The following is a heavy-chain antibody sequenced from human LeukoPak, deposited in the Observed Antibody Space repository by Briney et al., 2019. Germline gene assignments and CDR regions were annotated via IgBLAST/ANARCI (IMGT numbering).Heavy chain of an antibody. CDR3: ASIRFLEWLSPDCFDY. D-gene: IGHD3-3*01. V-gene: IGHV4-38-2*02. CDR1: GYSISSGYY. J-gene: IGHJ4*02. CDR2: IYHSGST. Sequence: SETLSLTCTVSGYSISSGYYWGWIRQPPGKGLEWIGSIYHSGSTYYNPSLKSRVTITVDTSKNQFSLKLSPVTAADTAVYYCASIRFLEWLSPDCFDYWGQGTQVTVSS.